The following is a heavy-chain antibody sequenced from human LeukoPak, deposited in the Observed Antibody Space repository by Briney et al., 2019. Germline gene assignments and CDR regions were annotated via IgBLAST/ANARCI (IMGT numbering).Heavy chain of an antibody. CDR2: IRSKAYGGTT. V-gene: IGHV3-49*03. D-gene: IGHD3-22*01. Sequence: GGSLRLSCTASGFTFGDYAMSWIRQAPGKGLEWVGFIRSKAYGGTTEYAASVKGRFTILRDDSKSIAYLQMNSLKTEDTAVYYCTRVYDSSALPDYWGQGTLVTVSS. J-gene: IGHJ4*02. CDR1: GFTFGDYA. CDR3: TRVYDSSALPDY.